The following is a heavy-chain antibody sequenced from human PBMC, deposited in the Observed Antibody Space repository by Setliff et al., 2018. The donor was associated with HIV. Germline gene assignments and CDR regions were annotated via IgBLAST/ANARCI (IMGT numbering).Heavy chain of an antibody. Sequence: SETLSLTCSVSGISINGYYWSWIRQSPRTRLEWIGYVSSTGNTNYNPSLKSRVTISVDTSKNQFSLQLNSVTAADTAVYFCARTRAPYFFDFWGQGAQVTAPQ. D-gene: IGHD1-26*01. CDR3: ARTRAPYFFDF. CDR1: GISINGYY. CDR2: VSSTGNT. V-gene: IGHV4-4*08. J-gene: IGHJ4*02.